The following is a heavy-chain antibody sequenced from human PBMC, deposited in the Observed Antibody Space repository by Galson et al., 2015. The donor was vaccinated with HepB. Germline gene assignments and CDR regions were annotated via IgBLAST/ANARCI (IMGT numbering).Heavy chain of an antibody. Sequence: SLRLSCAASGFTVSSNHMSWVRQAPGKGLEWVSVIYSGGSTYYADSVKGRFTISRDNSKNTLYLQMNSLRAEDTAVYYCARDLEMTGAFDIWGQGTMVTVSS. CDR1: GFTVSSNH. CDR3: ARDLEMTGAFDI. D-gene: IGHD3-9*01. J-gene: IGHJ3*02. V-gene: IGHV3-66*01. CDR2: IYSGGST.